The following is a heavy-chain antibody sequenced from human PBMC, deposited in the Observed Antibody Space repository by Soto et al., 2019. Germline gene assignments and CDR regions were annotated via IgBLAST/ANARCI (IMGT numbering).Heavy chain of an antibody. CDR1: GFTFSSYG. V-gene: IGHV3-30*18. CDR3: AKGTIFGVVITWVDY. Sequence: GGSLRLSCAASGFTFSSYGMHWVRQAPGKGLGWVAVISYDGSNKYYADSVKGRFTISRDNSKNTLYLQMNSLRAEDTAVYYCAKGTIFGVVITWVDYWGQGTLVTVSS. J-gene: IGHJ4*02. CDR2: ISYDGSNK. D-gene: IGHD3-3*01.